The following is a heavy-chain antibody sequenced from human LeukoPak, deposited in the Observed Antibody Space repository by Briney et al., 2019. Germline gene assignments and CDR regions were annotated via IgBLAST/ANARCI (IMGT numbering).Heavy chain of an antibody. V-gene: IGHV1-8*01. CDR1: GYTFTSYD. CDR2: MNPNSGNT. D-gene: IGHD3-10*01. J-gene: IGHJ6*03. CDR3: ARGVRGIARNYYYYYMDV. Sequence: ASVKVSCKASGYTFTSYDINWVRQAAGQGLEWMGWMNPNSGNTGCAQKFQGRVTMTRNTSISTAYMELSSLRSEDTAVYYCARGVRGIARNYYYYYMDVWGKGTTVTISS.